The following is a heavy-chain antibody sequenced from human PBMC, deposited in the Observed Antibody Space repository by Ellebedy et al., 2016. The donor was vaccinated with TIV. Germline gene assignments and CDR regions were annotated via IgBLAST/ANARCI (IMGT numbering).Heavy chain of an antibody. Sequence: MPSETLSLTCTVSGVSISTYSWGWIRQSPGKGLEWFGYINGGTTNYNPSLKSRVTISVDTSKNQFSLKLNSVIAADTAVYYFARYGEFAAFAPWGQGTLVTVSS. D-gene: IGHD4-17*01. J-gene: IGHJ5*02. V-gene: IGHV4-59*08. CDR2: INGGTT. CDR3: ARYGEFAAFAP. CDR1: GVSISTYS.